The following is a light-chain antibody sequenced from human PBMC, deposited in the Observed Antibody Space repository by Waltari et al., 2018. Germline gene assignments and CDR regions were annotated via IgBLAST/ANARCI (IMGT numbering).Light chain of an antibody. J-gene: IGKJ5*01. Sequence: EIVLTQSPATLSLSPGERATLSCRASQSINTYLAWYQQKPGQAPRLLIYEAANRATGIPARFSGSGSGTDFTLIISSLEPEDFAVYYCQQRSNWPPITFGQGTRLEMK. V-gene: IGKV3-11*01. CDR1: QSINTY. CDR2: EAA. CDR3: QQRSNWPPIT.